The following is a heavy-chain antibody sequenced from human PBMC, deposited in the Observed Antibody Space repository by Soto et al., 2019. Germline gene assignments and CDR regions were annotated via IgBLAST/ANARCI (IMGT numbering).Heavy chain of an antibody. CDR1: GGTFSSYA. V-gene: IGHV1-69*01. J-gene: IGHJ6*02. Sequence: QVQLVQSGSSVKKPGSSVKVSCTASGGTFSSYAISWVRQAPGQGLEWMGGIIPIFNATPYAQKFQGRVTITADESTSTADMELSSLRSEDTAVYYCAREDFDSEIYYGMDVWGQGTTVTVSS. CDR3: AREDFDSEIYYGMDV. CDR2: IIPIFNAT. D-gene: IGHD3-3*01.